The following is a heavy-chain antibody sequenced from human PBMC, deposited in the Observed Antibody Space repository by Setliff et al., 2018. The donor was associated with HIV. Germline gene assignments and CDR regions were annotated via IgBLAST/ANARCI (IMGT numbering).Heavy chain of an antibody. J-gene: IGHJ4*02. CDR3: AKDLVYYDSSGDLDY. Sequence: LRLSCAASGLNFSSYAMSWVRQAPGKGLEWVSSISGSGGSPYYADSVKGRFTISRDNSKNTLYLQMNSLRAEDTAVYYCAKDLVYYDSSGDLDYWGQGTLVTVSS. CDR1: GLNFSSYA. D-gene: IGHD3-22*01. CDR2: ISGSGGSP. V-gene: IGHV3-23*01.